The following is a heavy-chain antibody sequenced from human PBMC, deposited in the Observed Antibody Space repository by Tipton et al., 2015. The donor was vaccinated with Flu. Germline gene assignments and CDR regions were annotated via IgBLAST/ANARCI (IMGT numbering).Heavy chain of an antibody. Sequence: AASGFTFSSYAMHWVRQAPGKGLEWVAVISYDGSNKYYADSVKGRFTISRDNSKNTLYLQMNSLRAEDTAVYYCAREGNDFWSGYPYYFDYWGQGTLVTVSS. CDR3: AREGNDFWSGYPYYFDY. J-gene: IGHJ4*02. CDR2: ISYDGSNK. V-gene: IGHV3-30-3*01. CDR1: GFTFSSYA. D-gene: IGHD3-3*01.